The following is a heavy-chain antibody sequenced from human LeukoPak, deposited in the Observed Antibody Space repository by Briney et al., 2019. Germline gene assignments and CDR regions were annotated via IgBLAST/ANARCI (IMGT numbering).Heavy chain of an antibody. CDR1: GDSISSDY. CDR2: INYSWSS. D-gene: IGHD2-21*01. Sequence: SETLSLTCIVSGDSISSDYWSWIRQSPGKGLEWIGYINYSWSSEYNPSLKSRVTISVDRSKNQVSLKMRSVTAADTAVYYCARLDCISDTCYNYWALGALVTVSS. CDR3: ARLDCISDTCYNY. J-gene: IGHJ4*02. V-gene: IGHV4-59*08.